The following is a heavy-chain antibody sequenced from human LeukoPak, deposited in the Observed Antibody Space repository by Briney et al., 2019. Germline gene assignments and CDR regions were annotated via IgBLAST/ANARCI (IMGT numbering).Heavy chain of an antibody. J-gene: IGHJ4*02. CDR3: ARGCGGDCYVLNC. D-gene: IGHD2-21*02. V-gene: IGHV3-30*03. Sequence: GGSLRLSCAASGFTFSSYGMHWVRQAPGKGLEWVAVISYDGSNKYYADSVKGRFTISRDNSKNMLYLQMDSLRAEDTAVYYCARGCGGDCYVLNCWGQGTLVTVSS. CDR1: GFTFSSYG. CDR2: ISYDGSNK.